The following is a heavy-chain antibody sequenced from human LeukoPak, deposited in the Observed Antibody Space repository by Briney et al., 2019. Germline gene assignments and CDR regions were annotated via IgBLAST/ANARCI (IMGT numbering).Heavy chain of an antibody. J-gene: IGHJ4*02. CDR3: ARDDSSSEFDY. V-gene: IGHV3-48*01. D-gene: IGHD6-6*01. CDR1: GFTFSSYW. CDR2: ISSSSSTI. Sequence: GGSLRLSCAASGFTFSSYWMHWVRQAPGKGLEWVSYISSSSSTIYYADSVKGRFTISRDNAKNSLYLQMNSLRAEDTAVYYCARDDSSSEFDYWGQGTLVTVSS.